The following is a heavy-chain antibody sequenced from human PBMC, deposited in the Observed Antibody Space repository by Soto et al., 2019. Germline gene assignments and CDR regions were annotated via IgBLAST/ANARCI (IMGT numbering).Heavy chain of an antibody. V-gene: IGHV4-4*07. J-gene: IGHJ5*02. Sequence: SETLSLTCTVSGGSISSYDWSWIRQPAGKGLEWIGHILTTGNTNYNPSLKSRVTLSVDTSKNQFSLKLTSITAADTAVYYCARVLQWELPGCFDLWGPGTRVTVAS. CDR1: GGSISSYD. CDR2: ILTTGNT. D-gene: IGHD1-26*01. CDR3: ARVLQWELPGCFDL.